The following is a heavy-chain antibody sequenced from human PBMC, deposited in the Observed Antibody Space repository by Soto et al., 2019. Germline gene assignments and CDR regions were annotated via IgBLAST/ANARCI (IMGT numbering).Heavy chain of an antibody. V-gene: IGHV4-31*03. CDR2: IYHIGSP. J-gene: IGHJ5*02. D-gene: IGHD6-19*01. CDR1: GRSVSSGGYY. CDR3: VRDRALDSSGHWFDT. Sequence: LSLTCTVSGRSVSSGGYYWTLIRQHPGRGLEWIGYIYHIGSPYYNPSLESRVTISLDTSKNQFSLNLTSVTAADTAIYYCVRDRALDSSGHWFDTWGQGTQVTVSS.